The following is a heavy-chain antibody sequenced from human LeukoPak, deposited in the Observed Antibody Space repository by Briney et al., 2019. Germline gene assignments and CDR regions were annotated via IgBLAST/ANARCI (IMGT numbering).Heavy chain of an antibody. D-gene: IGHD4-23*01. Sequence: PGGSLRLSCAASGFTFSSYGMSWVRQAPGKGLEWIGEINHSGSTNYNPSLKSRVTISVDTSKNQFSLKLSSVTAADTAVYYWVGNASPSTTVVTPSGYWFDPWGQGTLVTVSS. CDR1: GFTFSSYG. CDR3: VGNASPSTTVVTPSGYWFDP. V-gene: IGHV4-34*08. J-gene: IGHJ5*02. CDR2: INHSGST.